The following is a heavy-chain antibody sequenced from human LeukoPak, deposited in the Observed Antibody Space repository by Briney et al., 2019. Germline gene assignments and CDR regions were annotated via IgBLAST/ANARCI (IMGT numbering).Heavy chain of an antibody. CDR1: GGSFSGYY. D-gene: IGHD6-19*01. CDR2: INHSGST. J-gene: IGHJ4*02. CDR3: ARGLPLRYSSGWYVAYYSDY. V-gene: IGHV4-34*01. Sequence: SETLSLTCAVYGGSFSGYYWSWIRQPPGKGLEWIGEINHSGSTNYNPSLKSRVTISVDTSKNQFSLKLSSVTAADTAVYYCARGLPLRYSSGWYVAYYSDYWGQGTLVTVSS.